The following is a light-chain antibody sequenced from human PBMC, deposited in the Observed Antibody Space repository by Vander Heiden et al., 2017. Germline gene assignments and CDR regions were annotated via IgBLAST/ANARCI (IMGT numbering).Light chain of an antibody. CDR2: GAS. V-gene: IGKV3-20*01. Sequence: EIVLTQSPGTLSLSPGERATLSCRASQRVSSSDLAWYQQKPGQAPRLLIYGASSMATGIPDRFSGSGSGTDFTLTISRLEPEDFAAYYCQQYGSSPLTFGGGTKVEIK. J-gene: IGKJ4*01. CDR1: QRVSSSD. CDR3: QQYGSSPLT.